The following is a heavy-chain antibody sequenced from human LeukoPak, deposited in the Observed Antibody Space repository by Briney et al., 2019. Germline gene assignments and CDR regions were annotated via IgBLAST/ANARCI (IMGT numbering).Heavy chain of an antibody. D-gene: IGHD3-16*02. CDR2: ISAYNGNT. CDR3: ARVGDMITFGGVIVPNWFDP. CDR1: GYTFTSYG. Sequence: AXVKVSCKASGYTFTSYGISWVRQAPGQGLEWMGWISAYNGNTNYAQKLQGRVTMTTDTSTSTAYMEMRSLRSDDTAVYYCARVGDMITFGGVIVPNWFDPWGQGTLVTVSS. J-gene: IGHJ5*02. V-gene: IGHV1-18*01.